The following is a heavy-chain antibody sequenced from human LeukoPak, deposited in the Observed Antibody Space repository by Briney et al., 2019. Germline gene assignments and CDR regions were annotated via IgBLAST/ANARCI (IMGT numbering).Heavy chain of an antibody. CDR3: ARSKPLGWGSYRYTMDY. CDR1: GFTFSSYD. J-gene: IGHJ4*02. Sequence: GGSLRLSCAASGFTFSSYDMHWVRQATGKGLEWVSAIGTAGDTYYPGSVKGRFTISRDNSKNTLYLQMNSLRAEDTAVYYCARSKPLGWGSYRYTMDYWGQGTLVTVSS. V-gene: IGHV3-13*01. CDR2: IGTAGDT. D-gene: IGHD3-16*02.